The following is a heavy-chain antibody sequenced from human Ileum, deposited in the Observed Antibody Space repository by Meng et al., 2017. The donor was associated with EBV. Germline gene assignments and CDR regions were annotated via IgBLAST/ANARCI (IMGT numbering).Heavy chain of an antibody. D-gene: IGHD6-19*01. CDR1: GDSHSSSRYY. J-gene: IGHJ4*02. CDR3: AREDSSGWFRVDY. CDR2: FYFGGST. V-gene: IGHV4-39*07. Sequence: SPGLWHPLEPRSLPCTCSGDSHSSSRYYWDWIRQTPGKGLEWIGNFYFGGSTYYNPSLRSRVTISGDTSKNQFSLKLTSVTAADTAIYYCAREDSSGWFRVDYWGPGSLVTVSS.